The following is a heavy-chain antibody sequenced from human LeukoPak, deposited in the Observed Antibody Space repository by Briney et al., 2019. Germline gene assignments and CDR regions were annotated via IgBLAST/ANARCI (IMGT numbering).Heavy chain of an antibody. J-gene: IGHJ4*02. CDR3: ARDLGRGSYSLYYFDY. CDR2: INRDGSST. Sequence: GGSRRLSCAASGFTFSSYWMHGVRQAPGRGLVWVSHINRDGSSTSYADSVKGRFTISRDNAKNTLYLQMNSLRAEDTAVYYCARDLGRGSYSLYYFDYWGQGTLVTVSS. V-gene: IGHV3-74*01. D-gene: IGHD3-16*01. CDR1: GFTFSSYW.